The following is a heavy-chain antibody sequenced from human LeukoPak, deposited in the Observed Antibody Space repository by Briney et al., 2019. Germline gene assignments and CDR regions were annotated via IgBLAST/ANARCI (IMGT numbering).Heavy chain of an antibody. CDR1: GFTFNNYG. D-gene: IGHD3-22*01. Sequence: GGSLRLSCAASGFTFNNYGMHWVRQAPGKGLEWVAAIWYDGSNKHYADSVKGRFTISRDNSKNTLYLQMNSLRAEDTALYYCARGQEYYYDSSAYSKFDYWGQGTLVTVSS. V-gene: IGHV3-33*01. J-gene: IGHJ4*02. CDR2: IWYDGSNK. CDR3: ARGQEYYYDSSAYSKFDY.